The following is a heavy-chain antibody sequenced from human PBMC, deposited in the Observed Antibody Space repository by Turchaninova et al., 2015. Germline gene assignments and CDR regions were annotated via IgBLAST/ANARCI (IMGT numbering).Heavy chain of an antibody. J-gene: IGHJ5*01. CDR3: AKTMYDSSSCDS. D-gene: IGHD3-22*01. CDR2: SSSISSTI. CDR1: GFTFRQYS. Sequence: EVQLVESGGGLVHPGGSLRLSCAAAGFTFRQYSMNWVRQAPGKGLEWLSYSSSISSTIWYADSVKGRFTSSRDNAKNSLYLQMNSLRAEDTAVYYCAKTMYDSSSCDSWGQGTLVTVSS. V-gene: IGHV3-48*04.